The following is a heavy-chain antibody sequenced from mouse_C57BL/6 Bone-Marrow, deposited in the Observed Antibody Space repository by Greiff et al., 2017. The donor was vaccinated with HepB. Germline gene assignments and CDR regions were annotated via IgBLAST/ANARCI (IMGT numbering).Heavy chain of an antibody. J-gene: IGHJ2*01. CDR2: IYPGSGST. CDR3: ARFPEFITTVVGNYFDY. V-gene: IGHV1-55*01. Sequence: QVQLQQPGAELVKPGASVKMSCKASGYTFTSYWITWVKQRPGQGLEWIGDIYPGSGSTNYNEKFKSKATLTVDTSSSTAYMQLSSLTSEDSAVYYCARFPEFITTVVGNYFDYWGQGTTLTVSS. CDR1: GYTFTSYW. D-gene: IGHD1-1*01.